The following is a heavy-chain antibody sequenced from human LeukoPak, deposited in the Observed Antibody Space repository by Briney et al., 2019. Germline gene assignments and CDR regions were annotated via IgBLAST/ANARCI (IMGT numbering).Heavy chain of an antibody. D-gene: IGHD2-21*01. Sequence: GGSLRLSCEASGFTFSTYGMHWVRQAPGKGLEWVAIIPFDENNKYYADSVKGRFTISRDNSENSVYLQMDSLTTEDTAVYYCAKEKDTIYFDLWGQGTLVTVSA. CDR1: GFTFSTYG. J-gene: IGHJ3*01. V-gene: IGHV3-30*18. CDR3: AKEKDTIYFDL. CDR2: IPFDENNK.